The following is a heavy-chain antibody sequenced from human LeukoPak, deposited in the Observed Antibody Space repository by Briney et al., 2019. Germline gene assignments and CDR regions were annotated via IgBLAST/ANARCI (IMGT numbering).Heavy chain of an antibody. CDR2: INGGGVIT. J-gene: IGHJ4*02. CDR1: GFTFSSYY. CDR3: AKDEPGSSWYR. V-gene: IGHV3-23*01. D-gene: IGHD6-13*01. Sequence: PGGSLRLSCSASGFTFSSYYMSWVRQAPGKGLELVSAINGGGVITHHPASVKGRFTISRDNSKNTLNLQMNRRRAEDTAVYYCAKDEPGSSWYRWGQGTLVTVSS.